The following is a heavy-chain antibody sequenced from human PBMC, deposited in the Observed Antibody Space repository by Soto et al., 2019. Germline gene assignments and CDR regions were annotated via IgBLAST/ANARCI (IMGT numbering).Heavy chain of an antibody. J-gene: IGHJ4*02. CDR1: GFTFSCYA. D-gene: IGHD3-3*01. V-gene: IGHV3-23*01. CDR3: AKVRSGEFLEWLPDY. Sequence: GGSLRLSCAASGFTFSCYAMSWLRQAPGKGLEWVSAISGSGGSTYYADSVKGRFTISRDNSKNTLYLQMNSLRAEDTAVYYCAKVRSGEFLEWLPDYWGQGTLVTVSS. CDR2: ISGSGGST.